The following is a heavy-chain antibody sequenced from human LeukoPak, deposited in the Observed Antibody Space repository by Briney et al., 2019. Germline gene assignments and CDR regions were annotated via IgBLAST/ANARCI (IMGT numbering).Heavy chain of an antibody. Sequence: PSETLSLTCTVSGDSISSGSYYWGWIRQPPGKGLEWIATIYYSGTTYYNPSLKSRVTISVDTSKSQFSLKLTSVTASDTAMYYCARHRTVARGRYEFDYWGQGALVTVSS. CDR2: IYYSGTT. V-gene: IGHV4-39*01. CDR3: ARHRTVARGRYEFDY. J-gene: IGHJ4*02. CDR1: GDSISSGSYY. D-gene: IGHD5-12*01.